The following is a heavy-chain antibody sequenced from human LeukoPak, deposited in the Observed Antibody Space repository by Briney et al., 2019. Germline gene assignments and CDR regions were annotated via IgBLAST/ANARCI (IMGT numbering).Heavy chain of an antibody. CDR3: XKDLDSSGYYFDY. V-gene: IGHV3-23*01. CDR1: GFTFSSYA. D-gene: IGHD3-22*01. CDR2: ISGSGGST. Sequence: PGGSLRLSCAASGFTFSSYAMSWVRQAPGKGLEWVSAISGSGGSTYYADSVKGRFTISRDNSKNTLYLQMNSLRAEDTAVYYCXKDLDSSGYYFDYWGQGTLVTVSS. J-gene: IGHJ4*02.